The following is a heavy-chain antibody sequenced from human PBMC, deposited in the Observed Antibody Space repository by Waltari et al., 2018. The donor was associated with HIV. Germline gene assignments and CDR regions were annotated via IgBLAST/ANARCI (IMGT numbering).Heavy chain of an antibody. J-gene: IGHJ3*02. Sequence: VQLVQSGAEVKKPGESLKISCKGSGYIFANYWIGWVRQMPGKGLEWMGIILPGHCNTKYSPSFQGQVTISAVTCISTAYLPSTTLEASYTVMYHGARRAHIYCYDGSGALDIGGQGGMVTVSS. CDR3: ARRAHIYCYDGSGALDI. V-gene: IGHV5-51*06. CDR1: GYIFANYW. CDR2: ILPGHCNT. D-gene: IGHD3-22*01.